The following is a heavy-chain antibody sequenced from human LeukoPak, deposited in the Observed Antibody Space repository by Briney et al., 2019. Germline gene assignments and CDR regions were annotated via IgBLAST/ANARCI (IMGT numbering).Heavy chain of an antibody. D-gene: IGHD5-18*01. CDR2: IYYSGST. J-gene: IGHJ4*02. Sequence: SETLSLTCTVSGGSISSSSYYWGWIRQPPGKGLEWIGSIYYSGSTYYNPSLKSRVTISVDTSKNQFSLKLSSVTAADTAVYYCASAAGGYSYGYSGYWGQGTLVTVSS. CDR3: ASAAGGYSYGYSGY. CDR1: GGSISSSSYY. V-gene: IGHV4-39*01.